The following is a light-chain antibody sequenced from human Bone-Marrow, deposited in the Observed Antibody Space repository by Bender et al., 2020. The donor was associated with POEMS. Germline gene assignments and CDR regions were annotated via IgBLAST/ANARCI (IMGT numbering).Light chain of an antibody. J-gene: IGLJ2*01. Sequence: QSVLTQPPSVSGTPGQRVTISCSGSRSNIGSNYVYWYQQLPGTAPKLLIYKTNQRPSGVPDRFSASKSGTSASLAISGLRSEDEADYYCGSWDDSLNGQVFGGGTRLTVL. CDR3: GSWDDSLNGQV. V-gene: IGLV1-47*01. CDR2: KTN. CDR1: RSNIGSNY.